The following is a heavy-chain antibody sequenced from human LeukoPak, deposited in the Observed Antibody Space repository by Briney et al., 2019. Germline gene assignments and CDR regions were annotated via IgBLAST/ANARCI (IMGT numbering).Heavy chain of an antibody. CDR3: AKEKNFWSGSTFDI. CDR1: GFTFSSYG. J-gene: IGHJ3*02. V-gene: IGHV3-30*18. D-gene: IGHD3-3*01. Sequence: PGGSLRLSCTASGFTFSSYGMHWVRQAPGKGLEWVAVISYDGSNKYYADSVKGRFTISRDNSKNTLYLQMNSLRAEDTAVYYCAKEKNFWSGSTFDIWGQGTMVTVSS. CDR2: ISYDGSNK.